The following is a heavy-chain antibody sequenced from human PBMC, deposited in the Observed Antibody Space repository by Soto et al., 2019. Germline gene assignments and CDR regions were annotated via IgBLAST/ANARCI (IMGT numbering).Heavy chain of an antibody. Sequence: SETLSLTCTVSGGSISSGGYYWSWIRQHPGKGLEWIGYIYYSGSTYYNPSLKSRVTMSVDTSKNQFSLKLSSVTAADTAVYYCARDTYYYDSSGPWGQGTLVTVSS. J-gene: IGHJ5*02. D-gene: IGHD3-22*01. V-gene: IGHV4-31*03. CDR3: ARDTYYYDSSGP. CDR1: GGSISSGGYY. CDR2: IYYSGST.